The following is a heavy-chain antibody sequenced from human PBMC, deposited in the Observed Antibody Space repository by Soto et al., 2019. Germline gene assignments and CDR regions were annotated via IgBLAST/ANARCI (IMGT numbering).Heavy chain of an antibody. J-gene: IGHJ6*01. CDR2: IKQDGTEK. V-gene: IGHV3-7*01. CDR1: GFTFSTYW. D-gene: IGHD1-26*01. Sequence: EVQLVESGGGLVQPGGSLRLSCAASGFTFSTYWMSWVRRTPGKGLEWVANIKQDGTEKYYVDSVRGRLTVSSDNAKSSLYLQMNSLRVEDTAVYYCTTSPHRDSERVFVW. CDR3: TTSPHRDSERVFV.